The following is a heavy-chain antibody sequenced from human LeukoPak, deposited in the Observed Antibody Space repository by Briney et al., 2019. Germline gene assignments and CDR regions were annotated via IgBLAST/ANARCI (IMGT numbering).Heavy chain of an antibody. CDR2: IYTSGST. D-gene: IGHD6-13*01. Sequence: PSETLSLTCTVSGGPISSYYWSWIRQPAGKGLEWIGRIYTSGSTNYNPSLKSRVTMSVDTSKNQFSLKLSSVTAADTAVYYCAGSIAAAGPFDLWGRGTLVTVSS. J-gene: IGHJ2*01. V-gene: IGHV4-4*07. CDR3: AGSIAAAGPFDL. CDR1: GGPISSYY.